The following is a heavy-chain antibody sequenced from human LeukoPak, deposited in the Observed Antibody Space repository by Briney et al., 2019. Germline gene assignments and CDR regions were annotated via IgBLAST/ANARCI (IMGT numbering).Heavy chain of an antibody. V-gene: IGHV3-23*01. D-gene: IGHD5-18*01. CDR3: AKGLTYNYAYQFDY. Sequence: GGSLRLSCAASGFTFSSYGIRWVRQAPGKGLEWVSGISGPGGSTYYADSVKGRFTISRDNSKNTLYLQMNSLRAEDTAVYYCAKGLTYNYAYQFDYWGQGTLVTVSS. J-gene: IGHJ4*02. CDR2: ISGPGGST. CDR1: GFTFSSYG.